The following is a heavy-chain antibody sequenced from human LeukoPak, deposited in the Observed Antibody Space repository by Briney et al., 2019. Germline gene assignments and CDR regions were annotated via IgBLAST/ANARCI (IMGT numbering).Heavy chain of an antibody. J-gene: IGHJ4*02. Sequence: SETLSLTCTVSGGSISSYYWSWIRQPPGKGLEGIGFIFYSGSTNYNPSLKSRVTISVDTSKNQFSLKLSSVTAADTALYYCARSYSVSYSMGYWGQGTLVTVSS. CDR1: GGSISSYY. CDR3: ARSYSVSYSMGY. V-gene: IGHV4-59*08. D-gene: IGHD1-26*01. CDR2: IFYSGST.